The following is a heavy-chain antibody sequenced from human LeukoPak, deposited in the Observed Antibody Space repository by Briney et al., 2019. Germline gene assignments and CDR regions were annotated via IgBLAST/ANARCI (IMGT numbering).Heavy chain of an antibody. CDR3: ATSLAVAGLGFDY. CDR1: GYTFTSYD. V-gene: IGHV1-8*03. J-gene: IGHJ4*02. D-gene: IGHD6-19*01. CDR2: MNPNSGNT. Sequence: ASVKVSCKASGYTFTSYDINWVRQATGQGLEWMGWMNPNSGNTGYAQKFQGRVTITRNTSISTAYMELSSLRSGDTAVYYCATSLAVAGLGFDYWGQGTLVTVSS.